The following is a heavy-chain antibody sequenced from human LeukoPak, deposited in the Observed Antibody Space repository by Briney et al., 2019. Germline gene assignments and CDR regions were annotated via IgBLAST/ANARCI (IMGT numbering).Heavy chain of an antibody. J-gene: IGHJ3*02. D-gene: IGHD2-2*02. Sequence: GASVTLSFKASGYTFTCYYMHMVRDAPGQGLEWMEWINPNSGGTNYAQKFPGRVTMTRDTSVSTSYMELSRLRSDDTPVYKAARESSYGSSTSCYTTAFDIWGQGTMVTVSS. CDR1: GYTFTCYY. CDR3: ARESSYGSSTSCYTTAFDI. V-gene: IGHV1-2*02. CDR2: INPNSGGT.